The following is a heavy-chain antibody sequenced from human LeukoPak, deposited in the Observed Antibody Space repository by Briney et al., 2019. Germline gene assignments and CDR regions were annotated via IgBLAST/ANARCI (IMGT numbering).Heavy chain of an antibody. D-gene: IGHD2-2*01. CDR1: GYSFTSYW. CDR3: ARRYCSSTSCGYFDY. CDR2: IYPGDSDT. Sequence: GESLKISCKGSGYSFTSYWIGWVRQMPGKGLEWMGIIYPGDSDTIYSPSFQGQVTISADKSISTAYLQWSSLKASDTAMYYCARRYCSSTSCGYFDYWGQGTLVTVSS. V-gene: IGHV5-51*01. J-gene: IGHJ4*02.